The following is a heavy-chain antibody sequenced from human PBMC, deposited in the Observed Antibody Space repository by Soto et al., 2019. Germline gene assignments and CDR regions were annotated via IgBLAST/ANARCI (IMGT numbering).Heavy chain of an antibody. J-gene: IGHJ4*02. CDR2: INHSGST. CDR3: AGLNIVAVGTDFDY. CDR1: GGSFSGYY. V-gene: IGHV4-34*01. Sequence: PSETLSLTCAVYGGSFSGYYWSWIRQPPGKGLEWIGQINHSGSTNYNPSLRSRVTISVDTSKNQFSLKLTSVTAADTAVYYCAGLNIVAVGTDFDYWGQGTPVTVSS. D-gene: IGHD6-13*01.